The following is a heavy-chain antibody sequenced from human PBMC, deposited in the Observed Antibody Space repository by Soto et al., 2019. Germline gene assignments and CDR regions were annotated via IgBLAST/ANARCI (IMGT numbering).Heavy chain of an antibody. V-gene: IGHV3-48*02. CDR2: ISSSSTI. Sequence: EVQLVESGGGLVQPGGSLRLSCAASGFTFSSYSMNWVRQAPGKGLEWVSYISSSSTIYYADSVKGRFTISRDNAKNSLYLQMNSLRDEDTAVYYCARVPALGDFDYWGQGTLVTVSS. CDR3: ARVPALGDFDY. J-gene: IGHJ4*02. CDR1: GFTFSSYS. D-gene: IGHD3-16*01.